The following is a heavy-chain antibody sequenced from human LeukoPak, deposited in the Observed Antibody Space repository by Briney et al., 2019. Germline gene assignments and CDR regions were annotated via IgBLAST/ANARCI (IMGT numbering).Heavy chain of an antibody. J-gene: IGHJ4*02. CDR3: ARDPGYYYDSSGFDY. CDR2: ISSSSSYI. V-gene: IGHV3-21*01. Sequence: GGSLRLSCAASGFTFSSYSMNWVRQAPGKGLEWVSSISSSSSYIYYADSVKGRFTISRDSAKNSLYLQMNSLRAEDTAVYYCARDPGYYYDSSGFDYWGRGTLVTVSS. CDR1: GFTFSSYS. D-gene: IGHD3-22*01.